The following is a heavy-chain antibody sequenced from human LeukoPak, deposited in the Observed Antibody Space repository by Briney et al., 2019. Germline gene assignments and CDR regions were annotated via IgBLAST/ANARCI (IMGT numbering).Heavy chain of an antibody. CDR2: IDLGDSDT. D-gene: IGHD3-16*01. J-gene: IGHJ3*02. CDR1: GYIFTTYW. V-gene: IGHV5-51*01. Sequence: GESLKISCKNSGYIFTTYWIGWVRQMPGKGLEWMGIIDLGDSDTRYSPSFQGQVTISADKSISTAYLQWSSLKASDTAMYYCARRVLSDAFDIWGQGTMVTVSS. CDR3: ARRVLSDAFDI.